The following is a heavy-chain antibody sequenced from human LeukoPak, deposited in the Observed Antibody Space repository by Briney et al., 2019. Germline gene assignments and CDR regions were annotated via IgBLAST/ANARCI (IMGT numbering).Heavy chain of an antibody. CDR3: VRDAGTIPEVVNAHFDY. V-gene: IGHV3-30-3*01. D-gene: IGHD1-14*01. J-gene: IGHJ4*02. CDR1: GSTFISYL. CDR2: ISKDGTRD. Sequence: GGSLRLYCEASGSTFISYLIHWVRQAPGKGLEWVALISKDGTRDWYATSVRGRFTISRDNSKNTVYLHMNSLRPEDTALYYCVRDAGTIPEVVNAHFDYWGQGTLVTVSS.